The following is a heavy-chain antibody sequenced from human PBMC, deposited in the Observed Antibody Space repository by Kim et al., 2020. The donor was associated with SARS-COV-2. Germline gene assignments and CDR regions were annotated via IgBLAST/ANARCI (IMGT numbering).Heavy chain of an antibody. CDR3: ASLSSSDAFDI. CDR1: GFTFSSYG. J-gene: IGHJ3*02. D-gene: IGHD6-6*01. CDR2: IWYDGSNK. Sequence: GGSLRLSCAASGFTFSSYGMHWVRQAPGKGLEWVAVIWYDGSNKYYADSVKGRFTISRDNSKNTLYLQMNSLRAEDTAVYYCASLSSSDAFDIWGQGTMVTVSS. V-gene: IGHV3-33*01.